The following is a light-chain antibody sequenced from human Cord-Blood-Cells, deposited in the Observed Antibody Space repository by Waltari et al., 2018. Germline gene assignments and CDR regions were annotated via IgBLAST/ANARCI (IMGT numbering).Light chain of an antibody. CDR3: SSYTSSSTWV. CDR2: DVS. CDR1: SSDVVGYNY. Sequence: QSALTQPASVSGSPGQSITISCTGTSSDVVGYNYVSWYQQHPGKAPKLRIYDVSNRPSGVSNRVSGSKAGNTASLTISGLQAEDEADYYCSSYTSSSTWVFGGGTKLTVL. J-gene: IGLJ3*02. V-gene: IGLV2-14*01.